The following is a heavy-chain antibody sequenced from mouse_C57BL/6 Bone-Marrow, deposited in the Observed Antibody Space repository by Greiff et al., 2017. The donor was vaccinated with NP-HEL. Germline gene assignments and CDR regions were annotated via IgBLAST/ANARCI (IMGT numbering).Heavy chain of an antibody. CDR3: ASHGNYWYFDV. J-gene: IGHJ1*03. Sequence: EVQLQQSGPELVKPGASVKISCKASGYTFTDYYMNWVKQSHGKSLEWIGDINPNNGGTSYNQKFKGKATVTVDKSSSTAYMELRSLTSEDSAVYYCASHGNYWYFDVWGTGTTVTVSS. CDR1: GYTFTDYY. D-gene: IGHD2-1*01. CDR2: INPNNGGT. V-gene: IGHV1-26*01.